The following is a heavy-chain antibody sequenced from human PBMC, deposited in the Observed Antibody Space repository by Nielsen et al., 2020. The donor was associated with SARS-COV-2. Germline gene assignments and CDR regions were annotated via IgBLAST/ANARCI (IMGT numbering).Heavy chain of an antibody. V-gene: IGHV4-61*01. J-gene: IGHJ4*02. D-gene: IGHD5-24*01. Sequence: SETLSLTCIASDGSISTGSHYWSWIRQPPGKGLEWIGYIFYRGNTNYKPSLKSRVTISVDTSKNQFSLKVNSVTAADTAVYYCVRIDMATISVDYWGRGTLVTVSS. CDR1: DGSISTGSHY. CDR2: IFYRGNT. CDR3: VRIDMATISVDY.